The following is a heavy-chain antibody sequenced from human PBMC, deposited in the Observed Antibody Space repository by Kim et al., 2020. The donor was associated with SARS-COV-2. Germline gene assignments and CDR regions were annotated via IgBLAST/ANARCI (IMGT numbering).Heavy chain of an antibody. CDR2: T. D-gene: IGHD3-16*01. J-gene: IGHJ4*02. CDR3: ARVGGVRESDY. V-gene: IGHV4-59*01. Sequence: TNSNPSLKSRVTISVDTSKNQFSLKLSSVTAADTAVYYCARVGGVRESDYWGQGTLVTVSS.